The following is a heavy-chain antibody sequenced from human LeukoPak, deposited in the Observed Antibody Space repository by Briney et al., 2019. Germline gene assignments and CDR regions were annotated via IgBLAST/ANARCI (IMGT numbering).Heavy chain of an antibody. CDR2: TYYRSKWYN. CDR1: GDSVSSNSAA. V-gene: IGHV6-1*01. Sequence: SQTLSLTCAISGDSVSSNSAAWNWIRQSPSRGLEWLGRTYYRSKWYNDYAVSVKSRITINPDTSRNQFSLQLNSVTPEDTAVYYCARSNPGIAAAGTFYFDYWGQGTLVTVSS. CDR3: ARSNPGIAAAGTFYFDY. J-gene: IGHJ4*02. D-gene: IGHD6-13*01.